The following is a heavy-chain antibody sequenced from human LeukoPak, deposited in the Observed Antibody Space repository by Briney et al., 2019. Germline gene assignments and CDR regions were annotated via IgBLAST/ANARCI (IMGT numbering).Heavy chain of an antibody. J-gene: IGHJ4*02. CDR2: INPNSGGT. D-gene: IGHD2-8*02. CDR1: GYTFTGYY. CDR3: AREESGGYFDY. Sequence: GASVKVSCKASGYTFTGYYMHWVRQAPGQGLEWMGWINPNSGGTNYAQRFQGRVTLTRDTSINTVYMELSSLRSEDTAVYYCAREESGGYFDYWGQGTLVTVSS. V-gene: IGHV1-2*02.